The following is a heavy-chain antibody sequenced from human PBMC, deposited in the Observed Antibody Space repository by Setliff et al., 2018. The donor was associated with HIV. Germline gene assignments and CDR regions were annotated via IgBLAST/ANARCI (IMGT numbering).Heavy chain of an antibody. CDR3: ARDGEYYDFWSGYYGVPGYFDY. V-gene: IGHV1-18*01. CDR1: GYTFSSYG. J-gene: IGHJ4*02. Sequence: ASVKVSCKASGYTFSSYGISWVRQAPGQGLEWMGWISGYNGNTKYVQKLQGRVTMTTDTSTSTAYMELRSLRSDDTAVYYCARDGEYYDFWSGYYGVPGYFDYWGQGALVTV. D-gene: IGHD3-3*01. CDR2: ISGYNGNT.